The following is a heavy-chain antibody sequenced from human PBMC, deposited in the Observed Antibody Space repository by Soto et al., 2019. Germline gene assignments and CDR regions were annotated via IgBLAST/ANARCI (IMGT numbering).Heavy chain of an antibody. Sequence: GGSLRLSCAASGFTVRSTYMSWVRQAPGKGLEWVSVIYSGGSIYYADSVKGRFTVSRDDSKNTVYLQINSLRAEDTAVYYCARGNLEGLDFWGQGTLVTVSS. CDR1: GFTVRSTY. J-gene: IGHJ4*02. D-gene: IGHD1-1*01. V-gene: IGHV3-53*01. CDR3: ARGNLEGLDF. CDR2: IYSGGSI.